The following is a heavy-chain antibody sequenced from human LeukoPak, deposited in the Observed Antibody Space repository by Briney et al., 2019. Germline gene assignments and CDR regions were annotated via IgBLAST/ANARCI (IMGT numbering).Heavy chain of an antibody. V-gene: IGHV4-39*07. CDR1: DDSISDYY. CDR2: IYYSGST. CDR3: ASMTTVTRLVY. Sequence: PSETLSLTCTVSDDSISDYYWGWIRQPPGKGLEWIGSIYYSGSTYYNPSLKSRVTISVDTSKNQFSLKLSSVTAADTAVYYCASMTTVTRLVYWGQGTLVTVSS. J-gene: IGHJ4*02. D-gene: IGHD4-17*01.